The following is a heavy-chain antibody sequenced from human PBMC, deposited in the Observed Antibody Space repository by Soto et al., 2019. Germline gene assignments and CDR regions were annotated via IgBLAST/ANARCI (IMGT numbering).Heavy chain of an antibody. D-gene: IGHD5-12*01. V-gene: IGHV1-69*13. CDR1: GGTFNNYP. J-gene: IGHJ6*02. Sequence: SVKVSCKASGGTFNNYPITWVRQAPGEGLEWMGGSIPILGTANYAQKFQGRVTISVDESTSTAYMELSSLRSEDTAVYYCARGRGYSGDDHYYYFDMDVWGQGTTVTVYS. CDR3: ARGRGYSGDDHYYYFDMDV. CDR2: SIPILGTA.